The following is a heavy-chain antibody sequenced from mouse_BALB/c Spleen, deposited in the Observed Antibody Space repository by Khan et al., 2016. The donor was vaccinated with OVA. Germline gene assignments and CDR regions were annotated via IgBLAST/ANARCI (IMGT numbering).Heavy chain of an antibody. J-gene: IGHJ2*01. D-gene: IGHD1-1*01. CDR3: ARTDGSDFDY. CDR1: GYSFTGYF. V-gene: IGHV1-20*02. CDR2: INPHIGET. Sequence: EVKLEESGPELVKPGASVKISCKASGYSFTGYFMNWVMQSHGKSLEWIGRINPHIGETLYNQKFKGKATLTVDESSSTVYMELRSLASEDSAIYYCARTDGSDFDYWGQGTTLTVSS.